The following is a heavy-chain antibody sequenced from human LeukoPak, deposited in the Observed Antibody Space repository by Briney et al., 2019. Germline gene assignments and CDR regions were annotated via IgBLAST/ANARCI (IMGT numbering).Heavy chain of an antibody. CDR2: INPNSGGT. V-gene: IGHV1-2*02. Sequence: ASVKVSCKASGYTFTGYYMHWVRQAPGQGLEWMGWINPNSGGTNYAQKFQGRVTMTRDTSISTAYMELSRLRSGDTAVYYCAREGDIVGATTIDYWGQGTLVTVSS. D-gene: IGHD1-26*01. J-gene: IGHJ4*02. CDR3: AREGDIVGATTIDY. CDR1: GYTFTGYY.